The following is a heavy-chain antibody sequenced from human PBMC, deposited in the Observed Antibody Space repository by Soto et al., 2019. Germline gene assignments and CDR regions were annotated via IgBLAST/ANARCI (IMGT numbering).Heavy chain of an antibody. D-gene: IGHD2-21*01. Sequence: QVQLVQSGAEVKKPGSSVKVSCKASGGTFSSYAISWVRQAPGQGLEWMGGIIPIFGTANYAQKFQGRVTITADESTSTAYMELSSLRSEYTAVYYCARGLAYCGGDCYSIDYWGQGTLVTVSS. CDR1: GGTFSSYA. CDR3: ARGLAYCGGDCYSIDY. CDR2: IIPIFGTA. V-gene: IGHV1-69*01. J-gene: IGHJ4*02.